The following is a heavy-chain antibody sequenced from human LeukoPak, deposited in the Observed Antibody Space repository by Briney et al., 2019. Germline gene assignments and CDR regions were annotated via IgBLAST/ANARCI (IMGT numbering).Heavy chain of an antibody. V-gene: IGHV4-39*01. CDR1: GGSISSSSYY. D-gene: IGHD3-22*01. CDR2: IYYSGST. J-gene: IGHJ4*02. Sequence: SETLSLTCTVSGGSISSSSYYWGWNRQPPGKGLEWIGSIYYSGSTYYNPSLKSRVTISVDTSKNQFSLKLSSVTAADTAVYYCARHPTYCYDSSGYYWGQGTLVTVSS. CDR3: ARHPTYCYDSSGYY.